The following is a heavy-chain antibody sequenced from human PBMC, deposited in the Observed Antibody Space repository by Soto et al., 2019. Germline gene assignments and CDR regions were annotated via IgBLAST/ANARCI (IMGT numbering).Heavy chain of an antibody. J-gene: IGHJ4*02. Sequence: EVQLLESGGGLVQPGGSLRLSCAASGFTFSSYAMSWVRQAPGKGLEWVAGTSGSGATPYYADSVKGRFTISRDNSKNTLYLQMNILRAEVTAVYYCAGPPPYDYIWGSYRPLDYWGQGTLVTVSS. CDR1: GFTFSSYA. CDR3: AGPPPYDYIWGSYRPLDY. CDR2: TSGSGATP. D-gene: IGHD3-16*02. V-gene: IGHV3-23*01.